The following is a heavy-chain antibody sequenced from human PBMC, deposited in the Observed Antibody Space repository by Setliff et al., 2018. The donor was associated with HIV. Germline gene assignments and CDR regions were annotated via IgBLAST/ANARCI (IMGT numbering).Heavy chain of an antibody. CDR3: TRDKGYAFDI. V-gene: IGHV3-21*01. J-gene: IGHJ3*02. D-gene: IGHD5-18*01. CDR1: GFTFSSYS. CDR2: ISSSSRSK. Sequence: GGSLRLSCAASGFTFSSYSMNWVRQAPGKGLEWVSSISSSSRSKYYADSVKGRFTISRDNAKNSLYLQMNSLTAEDTAVYYCTRDKGYAFDIWGQGTMVTVSS.